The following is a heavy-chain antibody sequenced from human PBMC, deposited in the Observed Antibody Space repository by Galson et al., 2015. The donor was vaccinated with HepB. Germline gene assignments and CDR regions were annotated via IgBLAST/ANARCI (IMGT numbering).Heavy chain of an antibody. CDR3: ARDRDQQLALHFDY. V-gene: IGHV3-33*01. J-gene: IGHJ4*02. Sequence: SLRLSCAASGFTFSSYGMHWVRQAPGKGLEWVAVIWYDGSNKYYADSVKGRFTISRDNSKNTLYLQMNSLRAEDTAVYYCARDRDQQLALHFDYWGQGALVTVSS. D-gene: IGHD6-13*01. CDR2: IWYDGSNK. CDR1: GFTFSSYG.